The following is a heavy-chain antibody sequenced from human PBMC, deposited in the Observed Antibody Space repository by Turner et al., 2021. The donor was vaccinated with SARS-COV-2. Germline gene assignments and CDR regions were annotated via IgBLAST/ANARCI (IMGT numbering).Heavy chain of an antibody. V-gene: IGHV2-5*02. J-gene: IGHJ4*02. CDR1: GFSLSTSGVG. Sequence: QITLKESGPTLVKPTQTLTLTCTFSGFSLSTSGVGVGWIRQPPGKALEWLALIYWDDDKRYSPSLKSSLTITKDTSKNQVVLTMTNMDPVDTATYYCARHIVVAIFDYWGQGTLVTVSS. CDR3: ARHIVVAIFDY. CDR2: IYWDDDK. D-gene: IGHD2-21*01.